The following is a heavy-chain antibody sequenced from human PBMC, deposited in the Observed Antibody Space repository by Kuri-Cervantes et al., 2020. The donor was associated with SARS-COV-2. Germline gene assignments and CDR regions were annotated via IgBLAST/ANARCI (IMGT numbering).Heavy chain of an antibody. V-gene: IGHV3-23*01. D-gene: IGHD6-19*01. CDR1: RFMFSCDR. CDR3: AKGGSGWQYFDY. Sequence: GESLKISCAASRFMFSCDRMNWVRQAPGKGLEWVSAISGSGGSTYYADSVKGRFTISRDNSKNTLYLQMNSLRAEDTAVYYCAKGGSGWQYFDYWGQGTLVTVSS. J-gene: IGHJ4*02. CDR2: ISGSGGST.